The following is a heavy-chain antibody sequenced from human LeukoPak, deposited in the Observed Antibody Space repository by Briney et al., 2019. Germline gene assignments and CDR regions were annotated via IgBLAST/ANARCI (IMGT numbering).Heavy chain of an antibody. CDR2: IYYSGST. Sequence: PSETLSLTCTVSGGSISSYYWSWIRQPPGKGLEWIGYIYYSGSTNYNPSLKSRVTISVDTSKNQFSLKLSSVTAADTAVYYCARVVRGVIIGLFDYWGQGTLVTVSS. J-gene: IGHJ4*02. V-gene: IGHV4-59*01. CDR1: GGSISSYY. D-gene: IGHD3-10*01. CDR3: ARVVRGVIIGLFDY.